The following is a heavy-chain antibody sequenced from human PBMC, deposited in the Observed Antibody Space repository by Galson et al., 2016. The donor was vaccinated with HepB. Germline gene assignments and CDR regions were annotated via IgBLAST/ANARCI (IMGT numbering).Heavy chain of an antibody. V-gene: IGHV3-33*01. CDR1: GFTFDTYG. J-gene: IGHJ1*01. Sequence: SLRPSCAVSGFTFDTYGIHWVRQAPGKRLRWVAVVWNAGDIHSYADSVKGRFTISRNKAQNMVFLHMDSLSVDETALYYCSGDRGQGSQLDSWGQGTLVGVSS. CDR3: SGDRGQGSQLDS. CDR2: VWNAGDIH. D-gene: IGHD1-1*01.